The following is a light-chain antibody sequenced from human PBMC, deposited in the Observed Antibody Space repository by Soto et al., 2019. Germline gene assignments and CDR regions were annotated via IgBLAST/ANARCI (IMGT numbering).Light chain of an antibody. J-gene: IGKJ1*01. V-gene: IGKV1-6*01. CDR3: LQDYKYPRT. CDR1: QAIRSD. Sequence: AIPMTQSPSSLSASVGDRVTITCRARQAIRSDLGWYQQKPEKAPKLLIYGASSLQSGVPSRFNGSESRTDFTLTISNRQPEDCTNYYCLQDYKYPRTCGQGTEMEI. CDR2: GAS.